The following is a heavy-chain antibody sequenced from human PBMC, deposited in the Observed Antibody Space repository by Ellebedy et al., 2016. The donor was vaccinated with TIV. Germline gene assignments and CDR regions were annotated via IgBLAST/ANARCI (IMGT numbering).Heavy chain of an antibody. V-gene: IGHV4-39*01. D-gene: IGHD3-22*01. CDR3: TRGGGYYDSSGYYYAFWFDP. CDR1: GGSISSSPYH. Sequence: MPSETLSLTCTVSGGSISSSPYHWGWIRQPPGKGLEWIGSISYSGNTYYSPSLKSRVTISVDTSKNQFSLKLSSVTAADTAVYYCTRGGGYYDSSGYYYAFWFDPWGQGTLVTVSS. CDR2: ISYSGNT. J-gene: IGHJ5*02.